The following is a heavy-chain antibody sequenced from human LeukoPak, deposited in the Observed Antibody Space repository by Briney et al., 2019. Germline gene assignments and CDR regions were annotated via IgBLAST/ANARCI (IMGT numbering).Heavy chain of an antibody. J-gene: IGHJ6*02. V-gene: IGHV4-34*01. D-gene: IGHD6-19*01. CDR2: INHSGST. CDR3: ARGQMRSGWYFSYYYYYGMDV. CDR1: GGSFSGYY. Sequence: SSETPSLTCAVYGGSFSGYYWSWIRQPPGKGLEWIGEINHSGSTNYNPSLKSRVTISVDTSKNQFSLKLSSVTAADTAVYYCARGQMRSGWYFSYYYYYGMDVWGQGTTVTVSS.